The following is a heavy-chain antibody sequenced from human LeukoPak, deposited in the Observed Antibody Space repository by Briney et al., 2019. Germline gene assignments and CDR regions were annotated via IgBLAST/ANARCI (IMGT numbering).Heavy chain of an antibody. Sequence: SETLSLTCTVSGGSLSSHYWSWIRQPPGKGLEWIGYIYYSGSTYYNPSLKSRVTISVDTSKNQFSLKLSSVTAADTAVYYCAKLTVTTGGFDYWGQGPLVTVSS. CDR2: IYYSGST. J-gene: IGHJ4*02. D-gene: IGHD4-17*01. CDR3: AKLTVTTGGFDY. CDR1: GGSLSSHY. V-gene: IGHV4-59*11.